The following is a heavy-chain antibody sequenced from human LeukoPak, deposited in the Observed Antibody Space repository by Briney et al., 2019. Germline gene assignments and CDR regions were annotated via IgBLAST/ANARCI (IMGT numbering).Heavy chain of an antibody. V-gene: IGHV1-46*01. CDR1: GYTFTSYY. Sequence: ASVTVSCKASGYTFTSYYMHWVRQAPGQGLEWMGIINPSGGSTSYAQKFQGRVTMTRDTSTSTVYMELSSLRSEDTAVYYCARVNSGSYFLGAFDIWGQGTMVTVSS. CDR2: INPSGGST. J-gene: IGHJ3*02. D-gene: IGHD1-26*01. CDR3: ARVNSGSYFLGAFDI.